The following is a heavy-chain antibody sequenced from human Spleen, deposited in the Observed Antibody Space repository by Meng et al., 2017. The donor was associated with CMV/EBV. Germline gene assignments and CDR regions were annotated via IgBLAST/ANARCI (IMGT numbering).Heavy chain of an antibody. D-gene: IGHD2-2*01. CDR3: AKPLPAAMDYYFDY. Sequence: GESLKISCAASTFTFSNYAMSWVRQAPGKGLQWVSGITDSGDSTYYADSVKGRFTISRDNSKNTLYLQMNSLRAEDTAVYYCAKPLPAAMDYYFDYWGQGTLVTVSS. V-gene: IGHV3-23*01. CDR1: TFTFSNYA. J-gene: IGHJ4*02. CDR2: ITDSGDST.